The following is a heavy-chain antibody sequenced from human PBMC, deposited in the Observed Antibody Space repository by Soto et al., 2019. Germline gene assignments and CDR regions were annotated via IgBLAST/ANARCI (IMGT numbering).Heavy chain of an antibody. J-gene: IGHJ4*02. CDR1: GFSFGDHA. CDR2: IRRKANGGTT. V-gene: IGHV3-49*04. CDR3: FKDSSGH. Sequence: LRLSCTASGFSFGDHAISWVRQAPGKGLEWVGFIRRKANGGTTELAASVKGRFIISRDDSRSTAYLQMNSLKIEDTAVYYCFKDSSGHWGQGTLVTVSS.